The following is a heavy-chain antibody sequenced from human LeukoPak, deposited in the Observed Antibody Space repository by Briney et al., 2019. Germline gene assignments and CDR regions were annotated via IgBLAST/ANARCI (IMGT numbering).Heavy chain of an antibody. Sequence: GGSRRLSCAVSGFTFSSNSMNWVRQAPGKGQEWVSAISGTGGSTYYADSVKGRFTISRDNSKNTLYLQMNSLRAEDTAVYYCVREPWNDGSFDHWGQGTLVTVSS. CDR2: ISGTGGST. CDR3: VREPWNDGSFDH. CDR1: GFTFSSNS. V-gene: IGHV3-23*01. D-gene: IGHD1-1*01. J-gene: IGHJ4*02.